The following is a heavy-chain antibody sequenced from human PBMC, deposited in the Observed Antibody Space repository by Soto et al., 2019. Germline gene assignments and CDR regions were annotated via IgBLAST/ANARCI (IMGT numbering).Heavy chain of an antibody. D-gene: IGHD3-10*01. CDR3: ERRVIGSSRAFDI. CDR2: ISDGGDLT. V-gene: IGHV3-23*01. Sequence: XGSLRLSCAASGFPFSSHPMSWVRQAPEKGLEWVAGISDGGDLTYNADSVRGRFTISRDNSRNTLYLQMNSLRAEDTAVYYCERRVIGSSRAFDIWGQGTMVTVSS. CDR1: GFPFSSHP. J-gene: IGHJ3*02.